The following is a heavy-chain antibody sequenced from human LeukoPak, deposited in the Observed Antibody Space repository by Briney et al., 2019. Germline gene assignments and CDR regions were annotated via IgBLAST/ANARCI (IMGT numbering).Heavy chain of an antibody. J-gene: IGHJ4*02. D-gene: IGHD3-22*01. CDR1: GYTFTGYY. CDR2: INPNSGGT. Sequence: ASVKVSCKASGYTFTGYYMHWVRQAPGQGLERMGWINPNSGGTNYAQKFQGRVTMTRDTSISTAYMELSRLRSDDTAVYYCAAMYYYDSSGYYWGQGTLVTVSS. CDR3: AAMYYYDSSGYY. V-gene: IGHV1-2*02.